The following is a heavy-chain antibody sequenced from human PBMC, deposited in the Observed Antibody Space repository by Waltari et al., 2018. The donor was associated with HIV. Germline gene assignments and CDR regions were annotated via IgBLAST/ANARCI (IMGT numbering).Heavy chain of an antibody. CDR2: INNSGSI. Sequence: LSLSCAVSGGSFSPYYWSWIRQPPGKGLEWMGEINNSGSINFKPSLKSRLNISLDASKKQSSLHLTSVTAADTALYYCATRGDYGDLPKYFDLWGRGTLVTVSS. CDR3: ATRGDYGDLPKYFDL. J-gene: IGHJ2*01. CDR1: GGSFSPYY. D-gene: IGHD4-17*01. V-gene: IGHV4-34*01.